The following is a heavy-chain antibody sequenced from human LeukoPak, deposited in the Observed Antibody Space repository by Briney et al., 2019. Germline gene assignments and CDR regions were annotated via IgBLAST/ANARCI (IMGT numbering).Heavy chain of an antibody. Sequence: GGSLRLSCAASGFTFNSYAMNWVRQAPGKGLEWGAGISSGDRTFHAESVKGRFTISRDKSKDTLYLQMNSLRAEDKAVYYCAKDAPASPYFHWFDNWGQGTQVIVSS. J-gene: IGHJ4*02. V-gene: IGHV3-23*01. CDR1: GFTFNSYA. CDR3: AKDAPASPYFHWFDN. CDR2: ISSGDRT. D-gene: IGHD3-9*01.